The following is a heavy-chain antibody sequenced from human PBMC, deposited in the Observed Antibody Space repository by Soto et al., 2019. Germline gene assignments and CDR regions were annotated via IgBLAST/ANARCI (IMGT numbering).Heavy chain of an antibody. V-gene: IGHV3-23*01. Sequence: GSLRLSCAASGFTVSSNYMSWVRQAPGKGLEWVSGIGGRGTSSYYADSVKGRFAISRDNSYNTLFLQLHSLRAEDTAVYYCAKSRYADSSGDYYDFWGQGTRVTVSS. CDR1: GFTVSSNY. J-gene: IGHJ4*02. D-gene: IGHD3-22*01. CDR3: AKSRYADSSGDYYDF. CDR2: IGGRGTSS.